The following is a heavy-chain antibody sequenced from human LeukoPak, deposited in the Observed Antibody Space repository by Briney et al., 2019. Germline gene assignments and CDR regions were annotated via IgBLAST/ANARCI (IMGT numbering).Heavy chain of an antibody. CDR3: ARHIRYSGYDTPFDY. J-gene: IGHJ4*02. CDR2: IYYSGST. Sequence: SETLSLTCTVSGGSLSSSSYYWGWVRQPPGRGLEWIGSIYYSGSTYYNPSLKSRVTISVYTSKNQFSLKLSSVTAADTAVYYCARHIRYSGYDTPFDYWGQGTLVTVSS. CDR1: GGSLSSSSYY. V-gene: IGHV4-39*01. D-gene: IGHD5-12*01.